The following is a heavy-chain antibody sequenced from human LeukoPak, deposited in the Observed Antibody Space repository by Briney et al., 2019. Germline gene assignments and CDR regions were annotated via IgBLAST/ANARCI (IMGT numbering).Heavy chain of an antibody. Sequence: GGSLRLSCAASGFTVSSNYMSWVRQAPGKGLEWVSVIYSGGSTYYADSVKGRFTISRDNSKNTLCLQMNSLRAEDTAVYYCARDSLVGTPGYFDYWGQGTLVTVSS. CDR3: ARDSLVGTPGYFDY. CDR2: IYSGGST. CDR1: GFTVSSNY. D-gene: IGHD1/OR15-1a*01. J-gene: IGHJ4*02. V-gene: IGHV3-53*01.